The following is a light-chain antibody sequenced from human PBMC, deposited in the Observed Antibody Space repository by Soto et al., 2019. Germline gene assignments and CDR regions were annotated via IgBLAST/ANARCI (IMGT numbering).Light chain of an antibody. CDR3: QHYNSYPWT. V-gene: IGKV1-5*03. CDR1: HSITNW. Sequence: DIQLTQSPSTLSASVGDRVTITCRASHSITNWLAWYQQKPGKAPNLLIYKASSLESGFPSRFSGSGSGTEFPLTISSLKPDDFATYYCQHYNSYPWTFGQVTKVEIK. J-gene: IGKJ1*01. CDR2: KAS.